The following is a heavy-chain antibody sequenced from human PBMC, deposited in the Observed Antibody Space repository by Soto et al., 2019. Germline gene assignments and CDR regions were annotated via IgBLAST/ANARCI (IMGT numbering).Heavy chain of an antibody. D-gene: IGHD6-13*01. CDR2: ISSGSTYF. J-gene: IGHJ4*02. CDR3: ARGDGTGLHSSGWSPRF. Sequence: EVQLVESGGGLVKSGGSLTLSCAASGFTFSISTMIWVRQAPGKRLAWVSSISSGSTYFYYADSVKGRFSISRDNAKRSLFLQMNSLRVEDTAVYYCARGDGTGLHSSGWSPRFWGQGTLVTVSS. CDR1: GFTFSIST. V-gene: IGHV3-21*01.